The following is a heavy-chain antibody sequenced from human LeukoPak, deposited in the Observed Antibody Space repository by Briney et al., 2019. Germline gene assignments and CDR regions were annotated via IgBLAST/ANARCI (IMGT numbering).Heavy chain of an antibody. CDR1: GFTFSSYA. V-gene: IGHV3-23*01. CDR3: AKAGIAAAGSSYYYYYYMDV. J-gene: IGHJ6*03. CDR2: ISGSGGST. D-gene: IGHD6-13*01. Sequence: GGSLRLSCAASGFTFSSYAMSWVRQAPGKGLEWVSAISGSGGSTYYADSVKGRFTISRDNSKNTLYLQMNSLRAEDTAVYYCAKAGIAAAGSSYYYYYYMDVWGKGTTVTISS.